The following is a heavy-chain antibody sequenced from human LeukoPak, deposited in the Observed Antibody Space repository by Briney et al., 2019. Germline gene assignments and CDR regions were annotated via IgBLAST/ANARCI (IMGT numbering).Heavy chain of an antibody. CDR3: VLWELLDY. D-gene: IGHD1-26*01. Sequence: ASVKVSCKASSYSFNRYGISWVRQAPGQGLEWMGWINPNSGGTNYAQKFQGRVTMTRDTSISTAYMELSRLRSDDTAVYYCVLWELLDYWGQGTLVTVSS. CDR1: SYSFNRYG. J-gene: IGHJ4*02. V-gene: IGHV1-2*02. CDR2: INPNSGGT.